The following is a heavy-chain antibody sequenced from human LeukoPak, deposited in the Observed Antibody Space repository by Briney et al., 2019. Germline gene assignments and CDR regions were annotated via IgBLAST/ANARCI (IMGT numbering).Heavy chain of an antibody. V-gene: IGHV3-7*01. J-gene: IGHJ5*02. CDR1: GFTFSSDA. CDR2: IKQDGSEK. Sequence: GGSLRLSCAASGFTFSSDAMHWVRQAPGKGLEWVANIKQDGSEKYYVDSVKGRFTISRDNAKNSLYLQMNRLRAEDTAVYSCARELNGLDPWGQGTLVTVSS. D-gene: IGHD2-8*01. CDR3: ARELNGLDP.